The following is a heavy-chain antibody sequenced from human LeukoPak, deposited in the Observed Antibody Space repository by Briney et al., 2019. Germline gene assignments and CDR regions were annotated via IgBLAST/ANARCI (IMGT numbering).Heavy chain of an antibody. V-gene: IGHV3-23*01. CDR3: AKDRYSSGWYVGNWFDP. CDR2: VSGSGNGEGRT. CDR1: GFTFRTYA. Sequence: GGSLRLSCAASGFTFRTYAMTWVRQAPGKGLEWVSSVSGSGNGEGRTPYADSVKGRFAISRDNSKNTVFLQMNSLRVEDTAVYYCAKDRYSSGWYVGNWFDPWGQGTLVTVSS. J-gene: IGHJ5*02. D-gene: IGHD6-19*01.